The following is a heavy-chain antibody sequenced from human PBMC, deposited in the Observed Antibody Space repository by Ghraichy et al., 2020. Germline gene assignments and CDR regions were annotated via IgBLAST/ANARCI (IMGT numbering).Heavy chain of an antibody. CDR2: ISWDGGST. J-gene: IGHJ2*01. Sequence: GGSLRRTCAASGFTFDDYTMHWVRQAPGKGLEWVSLISWDGGSTYYADSVKGRFTISRDNSKNSLYLQMNSLRTEDTALYYCAKGSLEWHPIRSQGWYFDLWGRGTLVTVSS. CDR3: AKGSLEWHPIRSQGWYFDL. CDR1: GFTFDDYT. V-gene: IGHV3-43*01. D-gene: IGHD3-3*01.